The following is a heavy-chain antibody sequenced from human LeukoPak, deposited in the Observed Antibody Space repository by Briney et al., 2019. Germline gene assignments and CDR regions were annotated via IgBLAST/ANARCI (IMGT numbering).Heavy chain of an antibody. CDR3: AGSGNYYYGMDV. CDR1: GGSISSYY. J-gene: IGHJ6*02. V-gene: IGHV4-59*01. Sequence: SETLSLTCTVSGGSISSYYWSWIRQPPGKGLEWIGYIYYSGSTNYNPSLKSRVTISVDTSKNQFSPKLSSVTAADTAVYYCAGSGNYYYGMDVWGQGTTVTVSS. D-gene: IGHD3-10*01. CDR2: IYYSGST.